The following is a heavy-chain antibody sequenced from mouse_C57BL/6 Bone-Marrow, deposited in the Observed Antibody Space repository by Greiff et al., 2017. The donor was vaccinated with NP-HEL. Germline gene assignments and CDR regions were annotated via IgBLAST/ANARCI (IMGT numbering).Heavy chain of an antibody. Sequence: EVMLVESGGDLVKPGGSLKLSCAASGFTFSSYGLSWVRQTPDKRLEWVATISSGGSYHYYPDSVKGRFTISSDNAKNTLYLQMSSLKSEDTAMYYSARPLSHYGSSHWYFDVWGTGTTVTVSS. V-gene: IGHV5-6*01. D-gene: IGHD1-1*01. CDR1: GFTFSSYG. CDR3: ARPLSHYGSSHWYFDV. J-gene: IGHJ1*03. CDR2: ISSGGSYH.